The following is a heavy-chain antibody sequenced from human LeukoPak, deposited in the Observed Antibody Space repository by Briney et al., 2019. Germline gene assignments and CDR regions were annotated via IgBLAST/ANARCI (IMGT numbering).Heavy chain of an antibody. V-gene: IGHV3-21*01. J-gene: IGHJ3*02. D-gene: IGHD2-2*01. CDR1: GFTFSSYS. CDR3: ARGTKYDAFDI. CDR2: ISSSSSYI. Sequence: GGSLRLSCAASGFTFSSYSMNWVRQAPGKGLEWVSSISSSSSYIYYADSVKGRFTISRDNSKNTLYLQMNSLRAEDTAVYYCARGTKYDAFDIWGQGTMVTVSS.